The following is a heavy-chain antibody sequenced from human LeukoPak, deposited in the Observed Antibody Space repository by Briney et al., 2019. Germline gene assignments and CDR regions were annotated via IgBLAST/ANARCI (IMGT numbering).Heavy chain of an antibody. CDR3: ARAPTGGWYFDL. J-gene: IGHJ2*01. D-gene: IGHD7-27*01. CDR2: TYYRSKWNN. V-gene: IGHV6-1*01. CDR1: GDSVSSNSAA. Sequence: SQTLSLTCAIPGDSVSSNSAAWNWIRQSPSRGFEWLGRTYYRSKWNNDYAGSVKSRITINPDTSKNQFSLQLNSVTPDDTAVYYCARAPTGGWYFDLWGRGTLVTVSS.